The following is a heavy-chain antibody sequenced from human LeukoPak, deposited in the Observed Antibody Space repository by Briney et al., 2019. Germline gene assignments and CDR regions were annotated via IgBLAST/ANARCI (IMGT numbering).Heavy chain of an antibody. CDR1: GGSFSGYY. V-gene: IGHV4-34*01. J-gene: IGHJ3*02. CDR2: INHSGST. Sequence: KPSETLSLTCAVYGGSFSGYYWSWIRQPPGKGLEWIGEINHSGSTNYNPSLKSRVTISVDTSKNRFSLKLSSVTAADTAVYYCARMSLAVAGTSPVDAFDIWGQGTMVTVSS. D-gene: IGHD6-19*01. CDR3: ARMSLAVAGTSPVDAFDI.